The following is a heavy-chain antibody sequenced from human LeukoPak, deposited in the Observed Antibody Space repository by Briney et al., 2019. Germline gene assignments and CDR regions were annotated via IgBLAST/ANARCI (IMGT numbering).Heavy chain of an antibody. CDR2: PSYDGTKK. CDR1: RFIFSTYT. CDR3: ARGGGYSSSALDWFDP. V-gene: IGHV3-30-3*01. Sequence: GGSLRLSCAASRFIFSTYTMHWVRQAPGKGLQWVAVPSYDGTKKHYADSVKGRFTVSRDNSKNTLYLQMNSLRAEDTAVYYCARGGGYSSSALDWFDPWGQGTLVTVSS. D-gene: IGHD6-6*01. J-gene: IGHJ5*02.